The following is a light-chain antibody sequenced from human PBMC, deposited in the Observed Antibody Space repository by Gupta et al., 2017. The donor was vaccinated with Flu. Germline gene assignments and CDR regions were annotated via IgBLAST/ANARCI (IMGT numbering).Light chain of an antibody. CDR2: WGS. CDR3: MQSLQGIT. J-gene: IGKJ4*01. Sequence: DIVMTQYPLSLPVAPGESASMSCRSSQSLLKSNGSNYLDWYLQRPGRSPQLLIYWGSQRASGVPDRFSGSGSGTDFTLKSSRGEAEDVGVYYCMQSLQGITFGGGTKIEI. CDR1: QSLLKSNGSNY. V-gene: IGKV2-28*01.